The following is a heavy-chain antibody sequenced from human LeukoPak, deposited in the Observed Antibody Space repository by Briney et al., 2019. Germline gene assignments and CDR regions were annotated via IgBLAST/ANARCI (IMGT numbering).Heavy chain of an antibody. CDR2: IDAGNGDT. J-gene: IGHJ6*02. CDR3: ARADYYYYGMDV. CDR1: GYTFSDYA. Sequence: ASVKVSCKASGYTFSDYAMHWVRQAPGQRFEWMGWIDAGNGDTRYSQKFQGRVTITRDTSASTAYMELSSLRSEDTAVYYCARADYYYYGMDVWGQGTTVTVSS. V-gene: IGHV1-3*01.